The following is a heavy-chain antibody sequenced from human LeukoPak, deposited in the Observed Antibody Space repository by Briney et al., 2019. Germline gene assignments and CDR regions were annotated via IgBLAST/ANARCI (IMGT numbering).Heavy chain of an antibody. D-gene: IGHD2-2*01. CDR2: INTSGGST. V-gene: IGHV1-46*01. CDR3: AREGPYAPYYFDY. J-gene: IGHJ4*02. Sequence: EASVKVSCKASGYTFTSYYIHWVRQAPGQGLEWMGIINTSGGSTSYAQKFQGRVTMTRDMSTSTVYMELSSLRSEDTAVYYCAREGPYAPYYFDYWGQGTLVTVSS. CDR1: GYTFTSYY.